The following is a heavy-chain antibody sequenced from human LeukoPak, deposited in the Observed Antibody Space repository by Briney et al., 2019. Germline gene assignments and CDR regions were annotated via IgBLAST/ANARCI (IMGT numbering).Heavy chain of an antibody. D-gene: IGHD3-22*01. CDR1: GGTFTHYV. CDR2: INPNTGGT. V-gene: IGHV1-2*02. CDR3: ARDPKNFYDSKFDYYHMDV. J-gene: IGHJ6*03. Sequence: ASVKVSCKASGGTFTHYVISWVRQAPGQGLEWMGRINPNTGGTNYAQKFQGRVTMTRDTSISTTNLELSRLSSDDTAVYYCARDPKNFYDSKFDYYHMDVWGKGATVTISS.